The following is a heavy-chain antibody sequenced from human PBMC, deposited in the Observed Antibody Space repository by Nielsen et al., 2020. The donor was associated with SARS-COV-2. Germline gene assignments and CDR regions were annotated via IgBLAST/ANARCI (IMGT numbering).Heavy chain of an antibody. V-gene: IGHV3-49*02. CDR3: TRGRGSYFLYYYYGMDV. Sequence: WIRQPPGKGLEWVGFIRSKAYGGTTEYAASVKGRFTISREDSKNIAYLQMTSLKTEDTAVYYCTRGRGSYFLYYYYGMDVWGQGTTVTSP. D-gene: IGHD1-26*01. J-gene: IGHJ6*02. CDR2: IRSKAYGGTT.